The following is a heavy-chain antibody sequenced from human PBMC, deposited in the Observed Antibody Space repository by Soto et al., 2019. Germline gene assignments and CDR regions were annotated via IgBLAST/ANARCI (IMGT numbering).Heavy chain of an antibody. J-gene: IGHJ4*02. CDR1: GFTFSRYD. Sequence: GGSLRLSCAASGFTFSRYDFHWVRQPPGKGLEWLAVISIDGKTKYYADSVKGRFTISRDNSKSTLYLDMNSLRGDDTAVYYCARDFVLGAPDYLVYWGQGTLVTVSS. CDR2: ISIDGKTK. V-gene: IGHV3-30*04. D-gene: IGHD1-26*01. CDR3: ARDFVLGAPDYLVY.